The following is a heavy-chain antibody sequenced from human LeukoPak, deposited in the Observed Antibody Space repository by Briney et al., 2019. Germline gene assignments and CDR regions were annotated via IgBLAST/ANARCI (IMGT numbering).Heavy chain of an antibody. V-gene: IGHV3-21*01. CDR3: ARVKGNSRFGELSMDY. D-gene: IGHD3-10*01. CDR1: GFTFSSYS. Sequence: GGSLRLSCAASGFTFSSYSMNWVRQAPGKGLEWISSISSRSNYIFYADSVKGRFTITRDNAKNALYLEMISLRADDTAMYYCARVKGNSRFGELSMDYWGQGTVVTVSS. CDR2: ISSRSNYI. J-gene: IGHJ4*02.